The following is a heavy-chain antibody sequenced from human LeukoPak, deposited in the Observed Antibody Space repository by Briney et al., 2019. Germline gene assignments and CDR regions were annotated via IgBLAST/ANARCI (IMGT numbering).Heavy chain of an antibody. J-gene: IGHJ4*02. D-gene: IGHD2-15*01. CDR1: GDSVSSNSAA. Sequence: SQTLSLTCAISGDSVSSNSAAWNWIRQSPSRGLEWLGRTYYRSKWYNDYAVSVKSRITINPDTSKNQFSLQLNSVTPEDTAVYYCARELGYCSGGSCSFSHWGQGTLVTVSS. V-gene: IGHV6-1*01. CDR3: ARELGYCSGGSCSFSH. CDR2: TYYRSKWYN.